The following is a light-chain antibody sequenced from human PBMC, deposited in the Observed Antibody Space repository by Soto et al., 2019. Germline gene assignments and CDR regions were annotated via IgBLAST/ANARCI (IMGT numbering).Light chain of an antibody. CDR3: QQYNSYWT. CDR2: KAS. J-gene: IGKJ1*01. CDR1: QSISSW. V-gene: IGKV1-5*03. Sequence: DIQMTQSPSTLSASVGDRVTITCRASQSISSWLAWYQQKPGKAPKLLIYKASSLESGVPSRFSGSGSGTEFTLTISSLQADDVSTYYCQQYNSYWTFGQGNKVEIK.